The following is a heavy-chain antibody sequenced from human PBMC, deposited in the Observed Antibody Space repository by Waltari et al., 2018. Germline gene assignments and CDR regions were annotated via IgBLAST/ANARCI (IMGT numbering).Heavy chain of an antibody. J-gene: IGHJ5*02. D-gene: IGHD2-15*01. Sequence: QVQLVQSGAEVKKPGSSVKVSCKASGGTFSSYAISWVRQAPGQGLEWMGGIIPIFGTANYGQKYKGRVTCTADESTSTAYMELSSLRSEDTAVYYCAVGYCSGGSCYLAPWGQGTLVTVSS. CDR1: GGTFSSYA. CDR3: AVGYCSGGSCYLAP. V-gene: IGHV1-69*13. CDR2: IIPIFGTA.